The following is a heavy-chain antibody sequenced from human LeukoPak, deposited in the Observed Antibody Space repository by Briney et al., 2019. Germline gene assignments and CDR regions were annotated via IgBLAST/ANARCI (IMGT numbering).Heavy chain of an antibody. D-gene: IGHD4-11*01. CDR2: IYYSGST. CDR3: ARDLLDYNNMGCFDP. V-gene: IGHV4-59*01. Sequence: SETLSLTCIVSGGSISRYYWSWIRQPPGKGLEWIGYIYYSGSTIYNPSLKGRVTISVDTSKNQFSLHLSSVTAADTAVYYCARDLLDYNNMGCFDPWGQGTLVTVSS. J-gene: IGHJ5*02. CDR1: GGSISRYY.